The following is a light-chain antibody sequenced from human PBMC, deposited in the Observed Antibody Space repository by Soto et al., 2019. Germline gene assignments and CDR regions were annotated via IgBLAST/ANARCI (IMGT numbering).Light chain of an antibody. J-gene: IGKJ1*01. CDR3: QQSYITPRI. CDR1: QSVRDY. V-gene: IGKV1-39*01. CDR2: AAS. Sequence: IQMIQSPFSLFASVGDRVTLTCQASQSVRDYVNWYQQRPGKAPNLLIYAASTLHSGVPSRFSGSGSGTFFTLTINGLQPEDFATYYCQQSYITPRIFDQGTKVEI.